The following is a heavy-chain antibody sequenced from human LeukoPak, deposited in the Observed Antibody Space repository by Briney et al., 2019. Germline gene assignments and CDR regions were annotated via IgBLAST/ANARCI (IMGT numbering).Heavy chain of an antibody. V-gene: IGHV3-7*04. D-gene: IGHD6-19*01. J-gene: IGHJ5*02. Sequence: GGSLRLSCAASGFTFSNYWMSWVRQAPGKGLEWVASIKQDGSEKYYVDSVKGRFTISRDNAKNSLHLQINSLRAEDTAVYYCARDRSSGWYLTPGFDPWGQGTLVTVSS. CDR2: IKQDGSEK. CDR3: ARDRSSGWYLTPGFDP. CDR1: GFTFSNYW.